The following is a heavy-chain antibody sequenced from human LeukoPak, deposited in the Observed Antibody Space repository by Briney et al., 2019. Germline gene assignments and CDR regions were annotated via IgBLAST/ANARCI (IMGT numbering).Heavy chain of an antibody. CDR1: GYTLSGSY. J-gene: IGHJ3*02. CDR2: INPNSGGT. D-gene: IGHD3-10*01. CDR3: ARVRGGSYFDAFDI. V-gene: IGHV1-2*02. Sequence: GASVKVSCKASGYTLSGSYVHWVRQAPGHDFGWMGWINPNSGGTKYAQKFQGRVTMTRDTSFSAVYMELSSLRSDDTAVYYCARVRGGSYFDAFDIWGQGTKVTVS.